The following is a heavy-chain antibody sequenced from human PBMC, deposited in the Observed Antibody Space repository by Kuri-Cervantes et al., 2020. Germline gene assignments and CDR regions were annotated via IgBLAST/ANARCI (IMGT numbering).Heavy chain of an antibody. CDR1: GGSFSGYY. Sequence: SETLSLTCAVYGGSFSGYYWSWIRQPPGKGLEWIGEINHSGSTNYNPSLKSRVTISIDASKSHFSLRLTSVAAADTAIYYCVRAYSIRRGLFEYWGQGTLVTVSS. V-gene: IGHV4-34*01. CDR3: VRAYSIRRGLFEY. J-gene: IGHJ4*02. D-gene: IGHD4-11*01. CDR2: INHSGST.